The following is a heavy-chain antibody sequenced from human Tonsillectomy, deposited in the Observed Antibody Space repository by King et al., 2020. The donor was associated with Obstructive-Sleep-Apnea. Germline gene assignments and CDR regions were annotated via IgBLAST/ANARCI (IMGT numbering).Heavy chain of an antibody. V-gene: IGHV3-64D*06. Sequence: VQLVESGGGLVQPGGSLRLSCSAAGLTFSNYGLHWVRQAPGKGLQYVSGMSSNGGSTYSADSVRGRFTISRDNSKNTLYLQVSRLRTEDTAVYYCVREKRPSSSSWAPRNMDVWGQGTTVTVP. D-gene: IGHD6-13*01. CDR2: MSSNGGST. J-gene: IGHJ6*02. CDR1: GLTFSNYG. CDR3: VREKRPSSSSWAPRNMDV.